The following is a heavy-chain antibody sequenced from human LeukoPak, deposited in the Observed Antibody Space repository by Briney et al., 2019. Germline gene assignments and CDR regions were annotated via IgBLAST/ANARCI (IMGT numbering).Heavy chain of an antibody. CDR2: FYHSWGK. CDR3: ARNVTAGYFDY. Sequence: SETLSLTCDVSSYFTASGYSWGWIRQPPGKGLEWIAIFYHSWGKYFNPSLESRAIVSPDASKNQFSLKLPHVTAATAAMYYCARNVTAGYFDYWGQGIRVTVSS. J-gene: IGHJ4*02. CDR1: SYFTASGYS. D-gene: IGHD1-1*01. V-gene: IGHV4-38-2*01.